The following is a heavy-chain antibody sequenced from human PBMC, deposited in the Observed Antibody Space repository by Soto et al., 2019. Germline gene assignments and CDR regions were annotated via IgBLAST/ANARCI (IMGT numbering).Heavy chain of an antibody. CDR2: ISSSGSTI. V-gene: IGHV3-11*01. D-gene: IGHD6-19*01. Sequence: PGGSLRLSCAASGFTFSDYYMSWIRQAPGKGLEWVSYISSSGSTIYYADSVKGRFTISRDNAKNSLYLQMNSLRAEDTAVSYCARINESLDFAVDYWGQGTLVTVSS. CDR3: ARINESLDFAVDY. J-gene: IGHJ4*02. CDR1: GFTFSDYY.